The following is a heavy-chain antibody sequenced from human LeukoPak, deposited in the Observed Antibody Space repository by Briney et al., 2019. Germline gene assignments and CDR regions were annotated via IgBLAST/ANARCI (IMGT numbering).Heavy chain of an antibody. CDR3: ARQSELLGRDVRAFDI. CDR2: IYYSGST. J-gene: IGHJ3*02. Sequence: SETLSLTCSVSNGSISNYYWSWSRQPPGKGLEWIGYIYYSGSTNYNPSLKSRVAISVDTSKNQFSLKLSSVTAADTAVYYCARQSELLGRDVRAFDIWGQGTMVTVSS. V-gene: IGHV4-59*08. CDR1: NGSISNYY. D-gene: IGHD2-21*02.